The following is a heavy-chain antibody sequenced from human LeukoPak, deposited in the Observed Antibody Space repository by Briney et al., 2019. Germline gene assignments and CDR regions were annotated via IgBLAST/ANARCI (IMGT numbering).Heavy chain of an antibody. Sequence: GGSLRLSCAASGFTFSSYRMHWARQAPGKGLEWVAFIRYDGSNKYYADSVKGRFTISRDNSKNTLYLQMNSLRAEDTAVYYCAKERDTAMVTIDYWGQGTLVTVSS. V-gene: IGHV3-30*02. CDR1: GFTFSSYR. CDR2: IRYDGSNK. D-gene: IGHD5-18*01. J-gene: IGHJ4*02. CDR3: AKERDTAMVTIDY.